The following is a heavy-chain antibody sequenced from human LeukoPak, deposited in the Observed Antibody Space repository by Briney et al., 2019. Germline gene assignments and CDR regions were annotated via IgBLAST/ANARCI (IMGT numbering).Heavy chain of an antibody. CDR3: ARVRERDSSYVSYFDY. CDR1: GFTFDDYG. J-gene: IGHJ4*02. Sequence: GGSLRLSCAASGFTFDDYGMSWVRQAPGKGLEWVSGINWNGGSTGYADSVKGRFTISRDNAKNSLYLQMNSLRAEDTALYYCARVRERDSSYVSYFDYWGQGTLVTVSS. V-gene: IGHV3-20*04. D-gene: IGHD4-11*01. CDR2: INWNGGST.